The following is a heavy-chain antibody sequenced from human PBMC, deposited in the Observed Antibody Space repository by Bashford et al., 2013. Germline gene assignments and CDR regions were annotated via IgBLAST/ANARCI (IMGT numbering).Heavy chain of an antibody. CDR1: VXSISSSSYV. D-gene: IGHD1-26*01. V-gene: IGHV4-39*01. CDR3: ARHSIVGATTVDY. CDR2: LLYGST. J-gene: IGHJ4*02. Sequence: SVDPVPHLALSLVXSISSSSYVLGLDPAQAPHGKGRGVDWEYLLYGSTYYNPYPPRSRVTISVDTSKNQFSLKLSSVTAADTAVYYCARHSIVGATTVDYWGQGTLVTVSS.